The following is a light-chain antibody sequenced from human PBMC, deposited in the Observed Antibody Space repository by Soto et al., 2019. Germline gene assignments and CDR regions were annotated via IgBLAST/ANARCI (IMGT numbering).Light chain of an antibody. CDR3: QQHGSSPLT. J-gene: IGKJ4*01. CDR2: GAS. Sequence: IVLTQSPGTVSLSPGERATLSCRASQSVSSSYLAWYQQKPGQAPRLLIYGASSRAAGIPDRFSGSGSGTDFTLTISRLEPEDFAVYYCQQHGSSPLTFGGGTKVDI. V-gene: IGKV3-20*01. CDR1: QSVSSSY.